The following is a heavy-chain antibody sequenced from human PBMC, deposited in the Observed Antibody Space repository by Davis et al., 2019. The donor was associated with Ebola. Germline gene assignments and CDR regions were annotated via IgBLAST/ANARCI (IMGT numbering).Heavy chain of an antibody. D-gene: IGHD6-13*01. J-gene: IGHJ4*02. CDR3: ASPGMAAGAPRY. CDR1: GYTFNIYS. CDR2: INPSGGTT. V-gene: IGHV1-46*02. Sequence: AASVKVSCKASGYTFNIYSMYWVRQAPGQGLEWMGIINPSGGTTSYAQKFQGRVTITRATSTSTVYMELTSLRSEDTAVYYCASPGMAAGAPRYWGQGTLVTVSS.